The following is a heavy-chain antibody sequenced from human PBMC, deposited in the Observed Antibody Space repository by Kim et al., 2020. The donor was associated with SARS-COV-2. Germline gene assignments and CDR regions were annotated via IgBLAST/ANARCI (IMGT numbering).Heavy chain of an antibody. V-gene: IGHV5-51*01. CDR1: GYFFTSFW. J-gene: IGHJ4*02. D-gene: IGHD4-17*01. Sequence: GESLKISCQGSGYFFTSFWIGWVRQKPGKGLEWMGIIFPGDSYPPKYSPSFQGQVTISADKSTNTAYLQWDSLQASDTATYYCARHGETNDYGDYLLSPFVYWGQGTVVTVSS. CDR3: ARHGETNDYGDYLLSPFVY. CDR2: IFPGDSYP.